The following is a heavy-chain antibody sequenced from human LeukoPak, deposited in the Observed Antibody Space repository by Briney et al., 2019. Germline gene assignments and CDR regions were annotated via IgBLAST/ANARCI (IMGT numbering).Heavy chain of an antibody. V-gene: IGHV1-18*01. Sequence: GASVKVSCKASGYTFSIYGISWVRQAPGQGLEWMGWINGYNGNTNYAQKFQGRVTMTTDTSTSTAYMELRSLRSDDTAVYYCARKYSSSFYYYYYYMDVWGEGTTVTVSS. J-gene: IGHJ6*03. D-gene: IGHD6-13*01. CDR2: INGYNGNT. CDR1: GYTFSIYG. CDR3: ARKYSSSFYYYYYYMDV.